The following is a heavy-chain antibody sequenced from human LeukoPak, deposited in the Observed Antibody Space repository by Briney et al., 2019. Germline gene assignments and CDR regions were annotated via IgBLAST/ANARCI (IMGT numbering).Heavy chain of an antibody. J-gene: IGHJ4*02. V-gene: IGHV4-34*01. CDR1: GGSFSGYY. CDR2: INHSGST. D-gene: IGHD3-22*01. CDR3: AREGSITMIVVPIAGYFDY. Sequence: SETLSLTRAVYGGSFSGYYWSWIRQPPGKGLEWIGEINHSGSTNYNPSLKSRVTISVDTSKNQFSLKLSSVTAADTAVYYCAREGSITMIVVPIAGYFDYWGQGTLVTVSS.